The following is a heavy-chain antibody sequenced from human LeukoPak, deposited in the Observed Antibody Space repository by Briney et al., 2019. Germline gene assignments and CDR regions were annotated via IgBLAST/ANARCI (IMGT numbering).Heavy chain of an antibody. CDR3: ARDQSGSLGY. D-gene: IGHD1-26*01. Sequence: GGSLRLSCATSGFTSSNTWMAWVRQAPGKGLEWVANINQDSKTKQYVDSVKGQFTISRDNAKNSLFLQMSSLTVEDTGIYYCARDQSGSLGYWGQGTLVTVSS. V-gene: IGHV3-7*01. CDR1: GFTSSNTW. CDR2: INQDSKTK. J-gene: IGHJ4*02.